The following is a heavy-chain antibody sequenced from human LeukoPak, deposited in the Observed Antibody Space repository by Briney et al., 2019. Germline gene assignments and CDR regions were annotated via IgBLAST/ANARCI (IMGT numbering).Heavy chain of an antibody. J-gene: IGHJ6*04. CDR3: ASGGLGYCSSTSCRRSYYYYGMDA. V-gene: IGHV1-69*06. D-gene: IGHD2-2*01. CDR1: GGTFSSYA. Sequence: ASVKVSCKASGGTFSSYAISWVRQAPGQGLEWMGGIIPIFGTANYAQKFQGRVTITADKSTSTAYMELSSLRSEDTAVYYCASGGLGYCSSTSCRRSYYYYGMDAWGKGTTVTVSS. CDR2: IIPIFGTA.